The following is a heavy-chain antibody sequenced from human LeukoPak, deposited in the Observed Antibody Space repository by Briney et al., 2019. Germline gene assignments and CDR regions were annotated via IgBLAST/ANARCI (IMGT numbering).Heavy chain of an antibody. Sequence: PSETLSLTCTVSGGSVISYYWSWIRQPPGKGLEWIGYIYYSGSTNYNPSLKSRVTISVDTSKNQFSLKLSSVTAADTSVYYCARRYCSGGSCYSGGNWFDPWGQGTLVTVSS. V-gene: IGHV4-59*08. CDR3: ARRYCSGGSCYSGGNWFDP. J-gene: IGHJ5*02. CDR2: IYYSGST. D-gene: IGHD2-15*01. CDR1: GGSVISYY.